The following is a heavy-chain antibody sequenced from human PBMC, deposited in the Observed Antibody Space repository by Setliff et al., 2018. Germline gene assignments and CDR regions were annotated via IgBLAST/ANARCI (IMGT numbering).Heavy chain of an antibody. J-gene: IGHJ4*02. V-gene: IGHV4-39*07. CDR2: VHYSGTT. D-gene: IGHD6-19*01. CDR1: GGSLSGSSDY. CDR3: ARGRAGHSGH. Sequence: SETLSLTCSVSGGSLSGSSDYWGWIRQPPGKGLEWIGSVHYSGTTYYNPSLKSRLTMSVDTSKNHFSLRVSSVAAADTAVYFCARGRAGHSGHWGQGTLVTVSS.